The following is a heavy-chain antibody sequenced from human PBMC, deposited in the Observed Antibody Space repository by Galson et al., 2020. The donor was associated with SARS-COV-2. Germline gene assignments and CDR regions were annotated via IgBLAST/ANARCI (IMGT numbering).Heavy chain of an antibody. Sequence: GGSLRLSCAASGFTFSSYGMHWVRQAPGKGLEWVAVIWYDGSNKYYADSVKGRFTISRDNSKNTLYLQMNSLRAEDTAVYYCAKDVTYYYDSSGLLDYWGQGTLVTVSS. J-gene: IGHJ4*02. CDR1: GFTFSSYG. V-gene: IGHV3-33*06. CDR2: IWYDGSNK. D-gene: IGHD3-22*01. CDR3: AKDVTYYYDSSGLLDY.